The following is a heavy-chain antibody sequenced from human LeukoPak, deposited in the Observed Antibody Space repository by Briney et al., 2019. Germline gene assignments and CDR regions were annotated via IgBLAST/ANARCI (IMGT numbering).Heavy chain of an antibody. CDR1: GYTFTSYG. J-gene: IGHJ6*02. CDR3: ARDSGSGWYYYYYGMDV. Sequence: GASVKVSSKASGYTFTSYGISWVRQAPGQGLEWMGWISAYNGNTNYAQKLQGRVTMTTDTSTSTAYMELRSLRSDDTAVYYCARDSGSGWYYYYYGMDVWGQGTTVTVSS. D-gene: IGHD6-19*01. CDR2: ISAYNGNT. V-gene: IGHV1-18*01.